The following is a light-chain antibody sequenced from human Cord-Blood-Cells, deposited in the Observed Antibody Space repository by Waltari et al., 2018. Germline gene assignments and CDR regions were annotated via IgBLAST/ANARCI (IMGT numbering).Light chain of an antibody. CDR3: QQYNNWPRT. CDR2: GAS. CDR1: QSVSSN. J-gene: IGKJ1*01. Sequence: EIVMTQSSATLSVSPGERATLSCRAGQSVSSNLAWYQQKPGQAPRLLIYGASTRAPGIPARFSGSGSGTEFTLTISSLQSEDFAVYYCQQYNNWPRTFGQGTKVEIK. V-gene: IGKV3-15*01.